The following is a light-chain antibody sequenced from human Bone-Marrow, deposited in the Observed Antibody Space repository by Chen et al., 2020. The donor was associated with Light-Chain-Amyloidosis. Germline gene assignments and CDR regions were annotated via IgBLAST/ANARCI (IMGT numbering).Light chain of an antibody. CDR3: SSLTSSSSYV. CDR1: SGDVGTYNY. Sequence: QSALTQPASVSGSTGQSITISCTGTSGDVGTYNYVSWYQQHPGKAPKVMIYAVSNRPTGVSNRFSGSKSGNTASLTISGLQAEDEADYYCSSLTSSSSYVFGPWTKVTDL. CDR2: AVS. V-gene: IGLV2-14*01. J-gene: IGLJ1*01.